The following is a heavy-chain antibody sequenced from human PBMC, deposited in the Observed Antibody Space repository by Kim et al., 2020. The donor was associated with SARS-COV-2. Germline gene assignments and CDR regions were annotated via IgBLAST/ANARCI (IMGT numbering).Heavy chain of an antibody. V-gene: IGHV1-45*02. CDR1: GYTFTYRY. CDR3: ASANSSGHSGWFDP. D-gene: IGHD6-19*01. Sequence: SVKVSCKASGYTFTYRYLHWVRQAPGQALEWMGWITPFNGNTNYAQKFQDRVTITRDRSMSTAYMELSSLRSEDTAMYYCASANSSGHSGWFDPWGQGTLVTVSS. CDR2: ITPFNGNT. J-gene: IGHJ5*02.